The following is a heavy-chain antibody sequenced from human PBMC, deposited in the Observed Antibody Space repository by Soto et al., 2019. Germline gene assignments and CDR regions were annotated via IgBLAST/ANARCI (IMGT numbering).Heavy chain of an antibody. Sequence: ASVKVSCKASGYTFTGYYMHWVRQAPGQGLEWMGWINPNSGGTRYPQKFQGRVTMTRDTSISTVYMALTRLRSDDTAVYYCARDLARGGGSAGFDYRGQGTLVTVPQ. CDR1: GYTFTGYY. J-gene: IGHJ4*02. D-gene: IGHD1-26*01. CDR3: ARDLARGGGSAGFDY. V-gene: IGHV1-2*02. CDR2: INPNSGGT.